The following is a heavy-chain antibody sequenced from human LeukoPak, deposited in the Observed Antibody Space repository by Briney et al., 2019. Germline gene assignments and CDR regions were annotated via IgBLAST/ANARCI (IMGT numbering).Heavy chain of an antibody. CDR2: IYYSGST. CDR1: GGSISGYY. V-gene: IGHV4-59*01. Sequence: PSETLSLTCTVSGGSISGYYWSWIRQPPGKGLEWIGYIYYSGSTNYNPSLKSRVTISVDTSKNQFSLKLSSVTAADTAVYYCARDLYDSRDDAFDIWGQGTMVTVSS. D-gene: IGHD3-22*01. CDR3: ARDLYDSRDDAFDI. J-gene: IGHJ3*02.